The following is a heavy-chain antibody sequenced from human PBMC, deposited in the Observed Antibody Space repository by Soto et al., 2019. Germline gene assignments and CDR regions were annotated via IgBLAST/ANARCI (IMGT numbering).Heavy chain of an antibody. CDR3: ARESTSGLDY. Sequence: QVQLVQSGAEVKKPGSSVKVSCQTSGGSFGIYPISWVRQAPGQVLEWVGRVIPILNVANYTQKLHGTLTLTADKSTTTADMELSSLTSEDTAVYYCARESTSGLDYWGQGTLVTVSS. CDR2: VIPILNVA. D-gene: IGHD2-2*01. CDR1: GGSFGIYP. V-gene: IGHV1-69*04. J-gene: IGHJ4*02.